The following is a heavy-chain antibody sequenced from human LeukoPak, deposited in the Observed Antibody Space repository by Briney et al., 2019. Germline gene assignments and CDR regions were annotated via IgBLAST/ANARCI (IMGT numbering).Heavy chain of an antibody. Sequence: GGSLRLSCAASGFTFSSYGMHWVGQASGKGLKWVAVIWYDGSNKYYADPVKGRFTISRDNSKNTLYLQMNSLRAEDTAVYYCAKGEAAAGKGTLDYWGQGTLVTVSS. CDR2: IWYDGSNK. J-gene: IGHJ4*02. CDR1: GFTFSSYG. D-gene: IGHD6-13*01. CDR3: AKGEAAAGKGTLDY. V-gene: IGHV3-33*06.